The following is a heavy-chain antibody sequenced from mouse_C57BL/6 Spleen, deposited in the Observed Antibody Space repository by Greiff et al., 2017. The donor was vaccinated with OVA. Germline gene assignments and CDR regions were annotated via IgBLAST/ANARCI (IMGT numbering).Heavy chain of an antibody. CDR2: ISSGGSST. CDR1: GFTFSSYG. Sequence: EVKLMESGGDLVKPGGSLKLSCAASGFTFSSYGMSWVRQTPDKRLEWVATISSGGSSTYSPDSVKGRFTISRDNAKNTLYLQMRRLKSEDTAMYYCARQEGYYYGSDWYCDVWGTGTTVTVSS. J-gene: IGHJ1*03. V-gene: IGHV5-6*01. D-gene: IGHD1-1*01. CDR3: ARQEGYYYGSDWYCDV.